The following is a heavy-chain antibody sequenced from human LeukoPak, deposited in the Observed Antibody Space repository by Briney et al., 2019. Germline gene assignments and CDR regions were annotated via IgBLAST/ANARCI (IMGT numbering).Heavy chain of an antibody. D-gene: IGHD2-2*01. V-gene: IGHV3-7*03. Sequence: PGGSLRLSCAASGFTFRDYWMTWVRQAPGKGLEWVANIKRDGSEKYYVDSVGGRFIISRDNAKNSLYLQMNGLRVEDTAVYYCARDQYELRSYYYGMDAWGKGTTVSVSS. CDR3: ARDQYELRSYYYGMDA. CDR1: GFTFRDYW. CDR2: IKRDGSEK. J-gene: IGHJ6*04.